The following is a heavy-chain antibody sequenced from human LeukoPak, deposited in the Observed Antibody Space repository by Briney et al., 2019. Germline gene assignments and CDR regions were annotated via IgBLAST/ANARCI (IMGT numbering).Heavy chain of an antibody. Sequence: GGSLRLSCAASGFTFSSYAMSWVRQAPGKGLEWVSAISGSGGSTYYADSVKGRFTISRDNSKNTLYLQMNSLTAEDTAVYYCARGPSPTTVTTRDYWGQGTLVTVSS. CDR1: GFTFSSYA. CDR2: ISGSGGST. V-gene: IGHV3-23*01. J-gene: IGHJ4*02. D-gene: IGHD4-17*01. CDR3: ARGPSPTTVTTRDY.